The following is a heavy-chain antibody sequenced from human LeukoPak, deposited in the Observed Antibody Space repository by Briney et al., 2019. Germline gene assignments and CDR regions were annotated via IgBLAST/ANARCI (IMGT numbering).Heavy chain of an antibody. Sequence: PGGSLRLSCAASGFTFSSYWMSWVRQAPDQGLEWVAVISYDGTNIYYADSVKGRFTISRDNSKSTLYLQMNSLRAEDTAVYYCARDYASGSYPRIYFEYWGQGTLVTVSS. CDR3: ARDYASGSYPRIYFEY. D-gene: IGHD3-10*01. V-gene: IGHV3-30*03. CDR1: GFTFSSYW. J-gene: IGHJ4*02. CDR2: ISYDGTNI.